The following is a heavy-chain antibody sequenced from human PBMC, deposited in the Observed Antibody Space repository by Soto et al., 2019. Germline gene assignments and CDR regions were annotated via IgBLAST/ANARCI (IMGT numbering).Heavy chain of an antibody. CDR1: GGSISSYY. V-gene: IGHV4-59*08. D-gene: IGHD5-12*01. Sequence: SSETLSLTCTVSGGSISSYYWSWIREPPGQGLEWIGYISYSGSTKSNPSLKSRVTISVDTPKNQFSLKLTSVTAADTAVYYCARHASGYGKASFDYWGQGALVTVSS. J-gene: IGHJ4*02. CDR2: ISYSGST. CDR3: ARHASGYGKASFDY.